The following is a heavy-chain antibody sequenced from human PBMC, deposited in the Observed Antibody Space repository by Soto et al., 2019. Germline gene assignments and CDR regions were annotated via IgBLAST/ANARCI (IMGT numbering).Heavy chain of an antibody. CDR2: IYTSGST. J-gene: IGHJ5*02. D-gene: IGHD3-10*01. V-gene: IGHV4-4*07. Sequence: SETLSLTCTVSGGSISSYYWSWIRQPAGKGLEWIGRIYTSGSTNYNPSLKSRVTMSVDTSKNQFSLKLSSVTAADTAVYYCARVSGVVRGVIAHNWFDPWGQGTLVTVAS. CDR1: GGSISSYY. CDR3: ARVSGVVRGVIAHNWFDP.